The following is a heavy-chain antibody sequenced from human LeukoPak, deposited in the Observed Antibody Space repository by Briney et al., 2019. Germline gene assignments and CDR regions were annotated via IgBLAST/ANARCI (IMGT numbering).Heavy chain of an antibody. D-gene: IGHD3-9*01. Sequence: SETLSLTCAVYGGSFRGYYWSWIRQPPGKGLEWIGEINHSGSTNYNPSLKSRVTISVDTSKNQFSLKLSSVTAADTAVYYCARARYYDILTGYYRRDWFDPWGQGTLVTVSS. J-gene: IGHJ5*02. V-gene: IGHV4-34*01. CDR3: ARARYYDILTGYYRRDWFDP. CDR1: GGSFRGYY. CDR2: INHSGST.